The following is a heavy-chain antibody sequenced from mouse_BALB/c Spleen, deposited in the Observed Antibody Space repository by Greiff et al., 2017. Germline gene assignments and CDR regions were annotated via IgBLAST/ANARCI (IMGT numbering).Heavy chain of an antibody. V-gene: IGHV5-6-5*01. CDR1: GFTFSSYA. Sequence: EVHLVESGGGLVKPGGSLKLSCAASGFTFSSYAMSWVRQTPEKRLEWVASICSGGSTYYPDSVKGRFTISRDNARNILYLQMSSLRSEDTAMYYCATGSLYFDYWGQGTTLTVSS. D-gene: IGHD6-2*01. CDR2: ICSGGST. CDR3: ATGSLYFDY. J-gene: IGHJ2*01.